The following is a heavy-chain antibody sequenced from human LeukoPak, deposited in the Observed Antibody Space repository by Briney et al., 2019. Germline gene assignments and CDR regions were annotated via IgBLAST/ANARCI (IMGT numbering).Heavy chain of an antibody. CDR3: TRALRYFDWLLLFDY. J-gene: IGHJ4*02. CDR2: IRSEDHGGTT. D-gene: IGHD3-9*01. Sequence: GGSLRLSCTASGFSFGDYAMSWFRQAPGKGLEWVGLIRSEDHGGTTEYAASMKGRFTISRDDSKSIAYLQMNSLKTEDTAVYYCTRALRYFDWLLLFDYWGQGTLVTVSS. CDR1: GFSFGDYA. V-gene: IGHV3-49*03.